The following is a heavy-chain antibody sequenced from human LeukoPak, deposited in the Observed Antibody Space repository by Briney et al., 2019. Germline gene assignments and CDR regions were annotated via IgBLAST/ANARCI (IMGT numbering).Heavy chain of an antibody. Sequence: GGSLRLSCAASGFTFSRYWMHWVRQAPGKGLVWFSCIKSDGSSTSIADSAKGRFTISRDNAKNTVYLQMNSLRAEDTAVYYCVGDNRSYDFACWGQGTLVTVSS. V-gene: IGHV3-74*01. CDR2: IKSDGSST. D-gene: IGHD1-26*01. CDR1: GFTFSRYW. J-gene: IGHJ4*02. CDR3: VGDNRSYDFAC.